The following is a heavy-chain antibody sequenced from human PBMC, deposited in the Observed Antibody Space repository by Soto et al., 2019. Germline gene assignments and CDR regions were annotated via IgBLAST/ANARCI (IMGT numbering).Heavy chain of an antibody. CDR2: ISSDGSDK. V-gene: IGHV3-30*18. D-gene: IGHD2-15*01. J-gene: IGHJ4*02. Sequence: QVQLVESGGGVVQPGRSLRLSCAASGFSFSNCGMDWVRQAPGKGLEWVAAISSDGSDKYYSESVKGRFTISRDNSKNTLFLQMNSLRVEDTAVYYCVKGSEVARQELDYWGQGTLVTVSS. CDR1: GFSFSNCG. CDR3: VKGSEVARQELDY.